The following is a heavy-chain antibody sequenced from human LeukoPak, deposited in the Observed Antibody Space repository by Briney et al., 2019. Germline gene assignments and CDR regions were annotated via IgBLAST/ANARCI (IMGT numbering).Heavy chain of an antibody. CDR2: ISYDGSNK. CDR3: AKSSAGIVGASPTFDY. D-gene: IGHD1-26*01. J-gene: IGHJ4*02. Sequence: PGRSLRLSCAASGFTFSSYGMHWVRQAPGKGLEWVAVISYDGSNKYYADSVKGRFTISRDNSKNTLYLQMNSLRAEDTAVYYCAKSSAGIVGASPTFDYWGQGTLVTVSS. V-gene: IGHV3-30*18. CDR1: GFTFSSYG.